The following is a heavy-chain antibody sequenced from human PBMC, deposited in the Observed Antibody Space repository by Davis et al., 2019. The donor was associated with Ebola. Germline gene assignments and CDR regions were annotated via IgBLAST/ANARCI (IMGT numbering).Heavy chain of an antibody. J-gene: IGHJ6*02. Sequence: GESLKISCAASGFTFSDYYMSWIRQAPGKGLEWVSSISSSSSYIYYADSVKGRFTISRDNAKNSLYLQMNSLRAEDTAVYYCARDPSYYYYYGMDVWGQGTTVTVSS. CDR1: GFTFSDYY. CDR2: ISSSSSYI. CDR3: ARDPSYYYYYGMDV. V-gene: IGHV3-11*06.